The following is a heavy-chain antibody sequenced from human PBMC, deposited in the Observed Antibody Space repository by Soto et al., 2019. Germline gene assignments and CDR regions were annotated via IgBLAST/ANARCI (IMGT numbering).Heavy chain of an antibody. V-gene: IGHV1-3*01. CDR3: GRIITGTIGVDY. CDR2: INAGNGYT. CDR1: GYIFSSYA. Sequence: HVQLVQSGAEVKKPGASVNVSCKASGYIFSSYAMHWVRQAPGQRVEWMGWINAGNGYTKYSQKFQGRVTITWNTSATQAKMDMSGLRADATAGFYVGRIITGTIGVDYWGQGTLVTVSS. D-gene: IGHD1-7*01. J-gene: IGHJ4*02.